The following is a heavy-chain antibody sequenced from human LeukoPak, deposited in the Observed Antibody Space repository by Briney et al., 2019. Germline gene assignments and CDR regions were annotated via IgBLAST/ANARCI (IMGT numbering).Heavy chain of an antibody. CDR2: IYYSGST. CDR3: ARDAYSYYDY. J-gene: IGHJ4*02. CDR1: GGSISSYY. D-gene: IGHD5-18*01. Sequence: PSETLSLTCTVSGGSISSYYWGWIRQPPGKGLEWIGSIYYSGSTYYNPSLKSRVTISVDTSKNQFSLKLSSVTAADTAVYYCARDAYSYYDYWGQGTLATVSS. V-gene: IGHV4-39*07.